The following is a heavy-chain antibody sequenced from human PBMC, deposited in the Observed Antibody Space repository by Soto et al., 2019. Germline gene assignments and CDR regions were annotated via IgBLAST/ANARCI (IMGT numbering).Heavy chain of an antibody. D-gene: IGHD3-3*01. Sequence: EVKLLESGGGLAQPGGSLRLSCVGSGFTFDSYAISWVRQAPGERLQWIAAISGSADGTDYAHSVRGRFTISRDNAKKTGHLQMDRRRVEYTAVYFCAKDTVGGYSFWSGYYSDGLDVWGQGTLVTVS. V-gene: IGHV3-23*01. CDR1: GFTFDSYA. CDR3: AKDTVGGYSFWSGYYSDGLDV. CDR2: ISGSADGT. J-gene: IGHJ3*01.